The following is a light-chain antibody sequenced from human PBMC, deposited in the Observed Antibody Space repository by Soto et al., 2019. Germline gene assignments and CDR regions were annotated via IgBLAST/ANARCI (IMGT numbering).Light chain of an antibody. V-gene: IGKV2-30*02. CDR1: QSLVHSDGNTY. Sequence: DVVMTQSPLSLPVTLGQPASISCRSSQSLVHSDGNTYLNWFQQRPGQSPRRLIYKVSYRDSGVPDRFSGSGSGTDFTLKISRVEAEDVGVYYYMQSTHWLPLTGGGGTEVEIK. J-gene: IGKJ4*02. CDR2: KVS. CDR3: MQSTHWLPLT.